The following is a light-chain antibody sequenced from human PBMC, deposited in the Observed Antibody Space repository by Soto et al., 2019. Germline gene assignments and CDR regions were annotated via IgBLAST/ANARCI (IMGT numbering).Light chain of an antibody. Sequence: QPVLTQSPSASASLGASVKLTCTLSSGHSSYAIAWHQQQPEKGPRYLMKLNSDGSHSKGDGIPDRFSGSSSGAERYLTISSLQSEDEADYYCQTWGTGTIPPVVFGGGTKLTVL. J-gene: IGLJ2*01. CDR3: QTWGTGTIPPVV. CDR1: SGHSSYA. CDR2: LNSDGSH. V-gene: IGLV4-69*01.